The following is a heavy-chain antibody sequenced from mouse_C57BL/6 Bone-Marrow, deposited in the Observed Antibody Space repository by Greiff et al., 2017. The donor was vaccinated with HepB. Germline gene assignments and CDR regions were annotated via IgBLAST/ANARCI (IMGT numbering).Heavy chain of an antibody. CDR2: INPNNGGT. D-gene: IGHD1-1*01. CDR1: GYTFTDYY. V-gene: IGHV1-26*01. CDR3: ARSLLLRPYYFDY. Sequence: EVQLQQSGPELVKPGASVKISCKASGYTFTDYYMNWVKQSHGKSLEWIGDINPNNGGTSYNQKFKGKATLTVDKSSSTAYMELRSLTSEDSAVYYCARSLLLRPYYFDYWGQGTTLTVSS. J-gene: IGHJ2*01.